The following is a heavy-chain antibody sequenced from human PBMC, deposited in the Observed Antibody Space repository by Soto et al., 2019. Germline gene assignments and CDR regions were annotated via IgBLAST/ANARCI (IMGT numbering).Heavy chain of an antibody. CDR1: GFTFSNYG. J-gene: IGHJ4*02. CDR3: ARKGHSSGLDY. Sequence: GGSLRLSCAASGFTFSNYGMHWARQAPGKGLEWVALISYDGSKKWYADSVKGRFTISRHNSKNTLYLQMNSLRAEDTAVYYCARKGHSSGLDYWGQGTLVTVSS. D-gene: IGHD6-19*01. V-gene: IGHV3-30*03. CDR2: ISYDGSKK.